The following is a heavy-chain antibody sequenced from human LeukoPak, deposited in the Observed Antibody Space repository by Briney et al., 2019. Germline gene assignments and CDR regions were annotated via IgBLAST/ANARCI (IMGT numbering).Heavy chain of an antibody. D-gene: IGHD2-2*01. CDR3: ARAIDFSSTSCYFWGWFEY. CDR1: GFTFSSYA. V-gene: IGHV3-23*01. CDR2: ISGSGGST. Sequence: GGSLRLSCAASGFTFSSYAMSWVRQAPGKGLEWVSAISGSGGSTYYADSVKGRLTISRDNSKNTLYLQMNSLRAEDTAVYYCARAIDFSSTSCYFWGWFEYWGQGPLVAVSS. J-gene: IGHJ4*02.